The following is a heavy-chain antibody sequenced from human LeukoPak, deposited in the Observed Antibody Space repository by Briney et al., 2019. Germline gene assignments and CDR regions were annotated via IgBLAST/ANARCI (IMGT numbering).Heavy chain of an antibody. Sequence: SETLSLTCTVSGGSISSGSYYWSWIRQPAGKGLEWIGRIYTSGSTNYNPSLKSRVTISVDTSKNQFSLKLSSVTAADTAVYYCAREPVRSDRWRRYPANWFDPWGQGTLVTVSS. V-gene: IGHV4-61*02. J-gene: IGHJ5*02. CDR3: AREPVRSDRWRRYPANWFDP. CDR2: IYTSGST. CDR1: GGSISSGSYY. D-gene: IGHD3-16*02.